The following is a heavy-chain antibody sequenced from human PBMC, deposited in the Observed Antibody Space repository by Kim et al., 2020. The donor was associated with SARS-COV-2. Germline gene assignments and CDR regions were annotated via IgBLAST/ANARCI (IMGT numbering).Heavy chain of an antibody. V-gene: IGHV7-4-1*02. CDR1: GYTFTSQA. D-gene: IGHD3-22*01. Sequence: ASVKVSCKASGYTFTSQAMNWVRQAPGQGLEWMGWIDTNTGTPAYAQGFSGRFVFSFDTSVTTAYLQISSLKPEDTAVYFCARGTLLSGHYYVSYFDPWG. J-gene: IGHJ5*02. CDR3: ARGTLLSGHYYVSYFDP. CDR2: IDTNTGTP.